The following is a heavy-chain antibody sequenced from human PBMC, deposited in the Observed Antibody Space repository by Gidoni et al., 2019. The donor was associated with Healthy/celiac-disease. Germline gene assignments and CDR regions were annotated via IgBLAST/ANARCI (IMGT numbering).Heavy chain of an antibody. Sequence: QVQLVESGGGVVQPGRSLGLSCAASGFTFSSYGMHWVRQAPGKGLEWVAVIWYDGSNKYYADSVKGRFTISRDNSKNTLYLQMNSLRAEDTAVYYCARDRSSVAVAGLFDYWGQGTLVTVSS. D-gene: IGHD6-19*01. J-gene: IGHJ4*02. CDR1: GFTFSSYG. CDR2: IWYDGSNK. V-gene: IGHV3-33*01. CDR3: ARDRSSVAVAGLFDY.